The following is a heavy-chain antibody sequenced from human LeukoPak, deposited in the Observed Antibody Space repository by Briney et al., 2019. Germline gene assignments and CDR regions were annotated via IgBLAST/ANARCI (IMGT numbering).Heavy chain of an antibody. V-gene: IGHV3-20*04. CDR1: GFTFDDYG. CDR2: INWNGGST. J-gene: IGHJ3*02. Sequence: PGGSLRLSCAASGFTFDDYGMSWVRQAPGKGLEWVSGINWNGGSTGYADSVKGRFTISRDNAKNSLYLQMNSLRAEDTALYYCARGGPTYYDILTGYYYDDAFDIWGPGTIGSVSS. CDR3: ARGGPTYYDILTGYYYDDAFDI. D-gene: IGHD3-9*01.